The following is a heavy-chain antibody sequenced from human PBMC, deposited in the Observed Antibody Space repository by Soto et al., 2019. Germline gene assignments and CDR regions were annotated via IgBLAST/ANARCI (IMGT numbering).Heavy chain of an antibody. V-gene: IGHV4-34*01. D-gene: IGHD5-12*01. J-gene: IGHJ4*02. CDR3: ARRRRWLQLEPHYFDY. CDR1: GGSFSGYY. Sequence: SETLSLTCAVYGGSFSGYYWSWIRQPPGKGLEWIGEINHSGSTNYNPSLKSRVTISVDTSKNQFSLKLSSVTAADTAVYYCARRRRWLQLEPHYFDYWGQGTLVTVSS. CDR2: INHSGST.